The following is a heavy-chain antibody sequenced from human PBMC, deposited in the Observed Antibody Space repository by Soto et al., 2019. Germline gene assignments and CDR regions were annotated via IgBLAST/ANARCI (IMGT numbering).Heavy chain of an antibody. CDR3: AKDHNSAWPYYLDY. CDR1: GFTFSTYA. V-gene: IGHV3-23*01. Sequence: GGSLRLSCAASGFTFSTYAMAWVRQAPGKGLEWVSGLSGSDGSTYYADSVKGRFTIFRDNSKNTLYLQMNSLRADDTAVYYCAKDHNSAWPYYLDYWGQGTLVTVSS. J-gene: IGHJ4*02. D-gene: IGHD6-19*01. CDR2: LSGSDGST.